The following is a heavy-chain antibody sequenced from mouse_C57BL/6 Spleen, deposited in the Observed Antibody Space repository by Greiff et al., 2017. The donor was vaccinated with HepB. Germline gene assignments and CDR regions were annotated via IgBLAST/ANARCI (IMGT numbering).Heavy chain of an antibody. J-gene: IGHJ4*01. Sequence: EVKVVESGGGLVKPGGSLKLSCAASGFTFSSYAMSWVRQTPEKRLEWVATISDGGSYTYYPDNVKARFTISRDNAKNNLYLQMSHLKSEDTAMYYCARDQYGNYNAMDYWGQGTSVTVSS. V-gene: IGHV5-4*01. CDR3: ARDQYGNYNAMDY. D-gene: IGHD2-1*01. CDR1: GFTFSSYA. CDR2: ISDGGSYT.